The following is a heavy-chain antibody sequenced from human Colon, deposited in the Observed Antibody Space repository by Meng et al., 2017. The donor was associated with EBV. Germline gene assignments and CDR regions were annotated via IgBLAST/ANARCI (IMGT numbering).Heavy chain of an antibody. J-gene: IGHJ4*02. CDR2: IYHSGST. CDR1: GGTISSGAFS. D-gene: IGHD3-22*01. V-gene: IGHV4-30-2*01. CDR3: ATSGKDDSSGYYPRTRIVFYS. Sequence: QLQLQESGSGLVKPSQTLSLTGAVSGGTISSGAFSWRSIRQPPGKGLEWIGQIYHSGSTSYNPSLKNGVTLSLDKSKNQFSLHLTSVTAADTAVYYCATSGKDDSSGYYPRTRIVFYSWGQGAMVTVSS.